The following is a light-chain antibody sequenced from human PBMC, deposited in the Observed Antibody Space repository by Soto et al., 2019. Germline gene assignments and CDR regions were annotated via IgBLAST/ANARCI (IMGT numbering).Light chain of an antibody. CDR1: QSVRSNY. CDR3: QQYGSSPIT. V-gene: IGKV3-20*01. J-gene: IGKJ5*01. Sequence: EIVLTQSPSTLSLSPGERATLSCRASQSVRSNYLAWYQQKPGQAPRLLIYGASSRATGIPDRFSGSGSGTDFTLTISRLEPEDFAVYYCQQYGSSPITFGQGTRLEIK. CDR2: GAS.